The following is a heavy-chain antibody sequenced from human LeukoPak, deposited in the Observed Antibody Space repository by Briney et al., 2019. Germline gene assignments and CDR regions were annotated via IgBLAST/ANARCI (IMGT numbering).Heavy chain of an antibody. CDR1: GASISSTTYH. J-gene: IGHJ4*02. CDR2: MYYSGST. CDR3: ARHLTTVTTGFDY. Sequence: SETLSLTCAVSGASISSTTYHWGWIRQPPGKGLEWIGTMYYSGSTYYNPSLKSRVTISVNTSKNQFSLKLTSVTAADTAVYYCARHLTTVTTGFDYWGQGTLVTVSS. V-gene: IGHV4-39*01. D-gene: IGHD4-11*01.